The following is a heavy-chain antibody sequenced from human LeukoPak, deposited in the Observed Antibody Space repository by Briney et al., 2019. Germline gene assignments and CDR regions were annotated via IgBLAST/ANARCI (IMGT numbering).Heavy chain of an antibody. J-gene: IGHJ4*02. CDR3: ARRRGWYPVDY. Sequence: SETLSLTCTVSGGSISSSSYYWGWIRQPPGKGLEWIGTIYYTGCTYYNPSLKSRVTISVDTSKNQCSLKVTSVTAADTAVYYCARRRGWYPVDYWGQGTLVTVSS. CDR2: IYYTGCT. V-gene: IGHV4-39*01. D-gene: IGHD6-19*01. CDR1: GGSISSSSYY.